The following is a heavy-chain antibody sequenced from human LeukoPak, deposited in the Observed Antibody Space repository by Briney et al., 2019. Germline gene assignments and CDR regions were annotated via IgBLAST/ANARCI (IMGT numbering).Heavy chain of an antibody. CDR1: GGSCSGYY. J-gene: IGHJ6*02. V-gene: IGHV4-34*01. Sequence: PSETLSLTCAVYGGSCSGYYWSWIRQPPGKGLEWIGEINHSGSTNYNPSLKSRVTISVDTSKNQFSLKLSSVTAADTAVYYCARVHCSSTSCYYYYGMDVWGQGTTVTVSS. CDR3: ARVHCSSTSCYYYYGMDV. D-gene: IGHD2-2*01. CDR2: INHSGST.